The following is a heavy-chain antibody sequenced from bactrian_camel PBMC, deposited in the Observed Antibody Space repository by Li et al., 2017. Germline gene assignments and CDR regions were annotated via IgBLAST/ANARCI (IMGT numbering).Heavy chain of an antibody. V-gene: IGHV3S31*01. J-gene: IGHJ6*01. CDR3: AKDRHPYLRQWRGGAMDS. CDR1: GFTSSTTD. D-gene: IGHD7*01. Sequence: VQLVESGGGLVQPGGSLRLSCVASGFTSSTTDMSWVRQAPGKGLEWVATIRRLSDGGKAFYIDSLKGRFTISRDNAKNTLYLQLNSLKTEDMAMYYCAKDRHPYLRQWRGGAMDSWGQGTQVTVS. CDR2: IRRLSDGGKA.